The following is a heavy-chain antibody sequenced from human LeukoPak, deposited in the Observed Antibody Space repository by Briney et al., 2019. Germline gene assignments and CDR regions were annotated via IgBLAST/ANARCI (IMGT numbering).Heavy chain of an antibody. J-gene: IGHJ4*02. CDR1: GFTFSSYE. CDR3: AKDRGY. Sequence: SGGSLRLSCAASGFTFSSYEMNWVRQAPGKGLEWVSGISGSGDTTYIADSVKGRFTISRDNSKNTLYLQMNNLRVEDTAVYYCAKDRGYWGQGALVTVSS. V-gene: IGHV3-23*01. CDR2: ISGSGDTT.